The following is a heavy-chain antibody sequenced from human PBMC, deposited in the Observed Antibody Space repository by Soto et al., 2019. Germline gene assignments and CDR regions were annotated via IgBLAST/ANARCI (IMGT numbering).Heavy chain of an antibody. Sequence: PGGSLRLSCQASGFNFSDYTLHWVRQSPGKALEWVSFISWDGSTYYGESVQGRFTVSRDNNKNSLYLHISGLRPEDTGFYYCAKDVYRRGMNHWFDPWGQGTLVTVSS. V-gene: IGHV3-43*01. J-gene: IGHJ5*02. D-gene: IGHD4-4*01. CDR3: AKDVYRRGMNHWFDP. CDR2: ISWDGST. CDR1: GFNFSDYT.